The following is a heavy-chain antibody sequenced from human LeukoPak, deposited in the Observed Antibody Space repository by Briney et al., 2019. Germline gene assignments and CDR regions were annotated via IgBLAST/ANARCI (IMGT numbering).Heavy chain of an antibody. CDR1: GFTFSSYA. J-gene: IGHJ4*02. V-gene: IGHV3-23*01. CDR3: AKALASAPVDC. Sequence: GGSLRLSCVASGFTFSSYAMTWVRQAPGKGLEWVSGISGSGGSAYYADSVKGRFTFSRDNSKNTLYLQMNSLGAEDTAVYYCAKALASAPVDCWGRGTLVTVSS. D-gene: IGHD2-15*01. CDR2: ISGSGGSA.